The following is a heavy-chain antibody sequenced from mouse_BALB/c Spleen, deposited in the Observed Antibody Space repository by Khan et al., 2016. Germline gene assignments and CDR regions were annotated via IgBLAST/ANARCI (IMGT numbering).Heavy chain of an antibody. CDR1: GYSFTGYN. J-gene: IGHJ3*01. CDR3: ARRADYDGFAY. V-gene: IGHV1-39*01. CDR2: IDPYYGGT. D-gene: IGHD2-4*01. Sequence: VQLQQSGPELEKPGASVKISCKASGYSFTGYNMNWVKQSNGKSLEWIGNIDPYYGGTTYNQKFKGKATLTVDKSSSTAYMQFKSLTYEDSAVXYCARRADYDGFAYWGQGTLVTVSA.